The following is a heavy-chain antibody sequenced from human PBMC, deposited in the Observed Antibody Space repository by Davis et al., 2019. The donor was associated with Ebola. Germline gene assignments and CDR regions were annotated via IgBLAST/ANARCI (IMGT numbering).Heavy chain of an antibody. CDR2: IYSGGST. V-gene: IGHV3-53*01. Sequence: PGGSLRLSCAASGFTVSSNYMSWVRQAPGKGLEWVSVIYSGGSTYYADSVKGRFTISRDNSKNTLYLQMNSLRAEDTAVYYCAKDPGYSYGYPINYFDYWGQGTLVTVSS. J-gene: IGHJ4*02. CDR1: GFTVSSNY. D-gene: IGHD5-18*01. CDR3: AKDPGYSYGYPINYFDY.